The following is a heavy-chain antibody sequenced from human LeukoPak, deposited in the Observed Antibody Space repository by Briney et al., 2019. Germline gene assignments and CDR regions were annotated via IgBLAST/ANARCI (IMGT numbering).Heavy chain of an antibody. CDR2: IYPDDSDT. D-gene: IGHD5-18*01. V-gene: IGHV5-51*01. Sequence: GESLKISCKASGYNFTSYWIGWVRQMPGKGLEWMGIIYPDDSDTRYSPSFQGQVTISADKSISTAYLLWSSLKASYTAMYYCARLVDTTTADYWGQGSLVTVSS. CDR1: GYNFTSYW. J-gene: IGHJ4*02. CDR3: ARLVDTTTADY.